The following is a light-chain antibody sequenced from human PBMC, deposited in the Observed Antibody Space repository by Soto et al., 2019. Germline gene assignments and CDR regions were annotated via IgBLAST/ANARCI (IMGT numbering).Light chain of an antibody. CDR2: DAS. Sequence: EIVLTQSPATLSLSPGERATVSCRASQSVSNYLGWYQQKAGQAPRLLIFDASNRATGIPARFSGSGSGTDFTLTTSSLEPEDFAVYYCQHGGTFGQGTRLEIK. CDR1: QSVSNY. V-gene: IGKV3-11*01. J-gene: IGKJ5*01. CDR3: QHGGT.